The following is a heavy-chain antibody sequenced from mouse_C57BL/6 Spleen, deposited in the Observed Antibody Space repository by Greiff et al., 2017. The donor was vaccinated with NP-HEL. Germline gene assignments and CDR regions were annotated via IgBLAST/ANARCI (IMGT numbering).Heavy chain of an antibody. Sequence: QVQLQQPGAELVKPGASVKLSCKASGYTFTSYWMQWVKQRPGQGLEWIGEIDPSDSYTNYNQKFKGKATLTVDTSSSTAYMQLSSLTSEDSAVYYGERGDSTTAVVAPKGFDDWGQGTTLTVAS. V-gene: IGHV1-50*01. D-gene: IGHD1-1*01. CDR3: ERGDSTTAVVAPKGFDD. CDR1: GYTFTSYW. J-gene: IGHJ2*01. CDR2: IDPSDSYT.